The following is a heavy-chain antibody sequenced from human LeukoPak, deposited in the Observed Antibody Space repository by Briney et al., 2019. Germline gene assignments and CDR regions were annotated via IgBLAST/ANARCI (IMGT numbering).Heavy chain of an antibody. D-gene: IGHD2-15*01. Sequence: ASVKVSCKASGGTFSSYAISWVRQAPGQGLEWMGGIIPIFGTANYAQKFQGRVTMTTDTSTSTAYMELRSLRSDDTAVYYCARTTVVTPANWFDPWGQGTLVTVSS. V-gene: IGHV1-69*05. CDR2: IIPIFGTA. CDR1: GGTFSSYA. CDR3: ARTTVVTPANWFDP. J-gene: IGHJ5*02.